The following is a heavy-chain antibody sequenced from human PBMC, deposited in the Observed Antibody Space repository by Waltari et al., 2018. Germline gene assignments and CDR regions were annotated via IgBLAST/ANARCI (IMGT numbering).Heavy chain of an antibody. CDR2: IKPVLGTT. CDR1: GATLGSYA. Sequence: QVQLVQSGSAVKKPGSSVKVSCKASGATLGSYAARWVRQAPGQGLEWVGGIKPVLGTTSYAQKFQDRVTLIADDSSSTVYMELSSLKSDDTAVYYCARDRHFSDGGAYYESGLWGRGTLVTVSS. J-gene: IGHJ2*01. V-gene: IGHV1-69*13. CDR3: ARDRHFSDGGAYYESGL. D-gene: IGHD2-21*01.